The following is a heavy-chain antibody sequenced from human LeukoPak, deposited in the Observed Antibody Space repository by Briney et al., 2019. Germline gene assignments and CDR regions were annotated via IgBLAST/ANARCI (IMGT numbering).Heavy chain of an antibody. CDR1: GFTFSNAW. V-gene: IGHV3-15*01. CDR3: TTEPLYYYDSSGYYYGDY. D-gene: IGHD3-22*01. Sequence: PGGSLRLSCAASGFTFSNAWMSWVRQAPGKGLEWVGRIKSKTDGGTTDYAAPVKGRFTISRDDSKNTLYLQMNSLKTEDTAVYYCTTEPLYYYDSSGYYYGDYWGQGTLVTVSS. J-gene: IGHJ4*02. CDR2: IKSKTDGGTT.